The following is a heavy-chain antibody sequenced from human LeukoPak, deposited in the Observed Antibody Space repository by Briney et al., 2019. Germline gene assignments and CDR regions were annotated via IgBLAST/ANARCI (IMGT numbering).Heavy chain of an antibody. CDR3: AKDLGVRFLEWLLLI. V-gene: IGHV3-30*04. Sequence: GGSLRLSCAASGFTFSSYAMHWVRQAPGKGLEWVAVISYDGSNKYYADSVKGRFTISRDNSKNTLYLQMNSLRAEDTAVYYCAKDLGVRFLEWLLLIWGQGTLVTVSS. CDR2: ISYDGSNK. J-gene: IGHJ4*02. CDR1: GFTFSSYA. D-gene: IGHD3-3*01.